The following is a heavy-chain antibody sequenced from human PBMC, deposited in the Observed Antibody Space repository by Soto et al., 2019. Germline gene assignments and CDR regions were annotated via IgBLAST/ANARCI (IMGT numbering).Heavy chain of an antibody. J-gene: IGHJ5*02. V-gene: IGHV3-48*01. D-gene: IGHD4-17*01. Sequence: EVQLVESGGGLVQPGGSLRLSCAASGFTFSSYSVNWVRQAPGKGLEWVSYISSSSSTIYYADSVKGRFTISRDNAKNSLYLQMNSLRAEDTAVYYCARDMTTVTTYNWFDPWGQGTLVTVSS. CDR2: ISSSSSTI. CDR1: GFTFSSYS. CDR3: ARDMTTVTTYNWFDP.